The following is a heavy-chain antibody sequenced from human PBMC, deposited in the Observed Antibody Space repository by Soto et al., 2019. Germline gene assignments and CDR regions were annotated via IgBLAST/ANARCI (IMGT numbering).Heavy chain of an antibody. V-gene: IGHV3-30-3*01. Sequence: GGSLRLSCAASGFTFSSYAMHWVRQAPGKGLEWVAVISYNRSNKYYADSVKGRFTISRDNAKNTLYLQMNSLRDEDTAVYYCARDYYDSSGYYHNWFDPWGQGTLVTVSS. CDR2: ISYNRSNK. J-gene: IGHJ5*02. CDR3: ARDYYDSSGYYHNWFDP. D-gene: IGHD3-22*01. CDR1: GFTFSSYA.